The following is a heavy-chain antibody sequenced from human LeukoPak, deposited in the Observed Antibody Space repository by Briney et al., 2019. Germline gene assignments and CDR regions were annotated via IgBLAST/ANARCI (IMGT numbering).Heavy chain of an antibody. CDR2: INPNSGGT. CDR1: GYTFTGYY. D-gene: IGHD4-11*01. CDR3: ARAPPRMTNPLDY. J-gene: IGHJ4*02. V-gene: IGHV1-2*02. Sequence: ASVKVSCKASGYTFTGYYLHWVRPAPGQGLEWMGWINPNSGGTNYAQKFQGRVTMTRDTSISTAYMELSRLRSDDTAVYYCARAPPRMTNPLDYWGQGTLVTVSS.